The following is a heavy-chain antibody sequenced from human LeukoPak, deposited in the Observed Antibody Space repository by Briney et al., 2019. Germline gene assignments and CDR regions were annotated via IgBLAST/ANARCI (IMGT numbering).Heavy chain of an antibody. Sequence: ASVKVSCKTSGYTFTDYYLHWVRQAPEQGLEWMGWIYPNRGTTKYAQKFQGWVTMTWDTSISTVYMELTRLRFDDTAVYYRARVGDERTYCGGDCYSGALDYWGQGTLVTVSS. CDR1: GYTFTDYY. V-gene: IGHV1-2*04. J-gene: IGHJ4*02. D-gene: IGHD2-21*01. CDR2: IYPNRGTT. CDR3: ARVGDERTYCGGDCYSGALDY.